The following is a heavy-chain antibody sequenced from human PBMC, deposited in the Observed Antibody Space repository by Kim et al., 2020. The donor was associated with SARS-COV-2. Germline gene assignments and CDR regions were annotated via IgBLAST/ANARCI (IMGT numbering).Heavy chain of an antibody. V-gene: IGHV3-74*01. J-gene: IGHJ4*02. CDR2: INSDGSST. Sequence: GGSLRLSCAASGFTFSTYWMHWIRQAPGKGLVWVSRINSDGSSTTYADSVKGRFTISRDNTKNTLYLQMNSMRAEDTAVYYCAREGLNGEYVRYFDNWGQGTLVTVSS. D-gene: IGHD4-17*01. CDR3: AREGLNGEYVRYFDN. CDR1: GFTFSTYW.